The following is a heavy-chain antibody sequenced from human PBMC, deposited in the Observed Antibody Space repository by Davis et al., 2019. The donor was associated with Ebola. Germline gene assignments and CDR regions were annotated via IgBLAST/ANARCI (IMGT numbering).Heavy chain of an antibody. D-gene: IGHD3-10*01. Sequence: ASVKVSCKASGYTFTSYGISWVRQAPGQGLEWMGWISAYNGNTNYAQKLQGRVTMTTDTSKSTAYMELRSLRSDDTAVYYCARNGVLWFRELSFNWFDPWGQGTLVTVSS. J-gene: IGHJ5*02. CDR1: GYTFTSYG. CDR2: ISAYNGNT. V-gene: IGHV1-18*01. CDR3: ARNGVLWFRELSFNWFDP.